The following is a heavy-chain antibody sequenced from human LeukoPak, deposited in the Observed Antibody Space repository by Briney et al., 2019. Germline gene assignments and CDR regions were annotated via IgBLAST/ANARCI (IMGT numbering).Heavy chain of an antibody. V-gene: IGHV1-2*02. D-gene: IGHD2-2*01. J-gene: IGHJ5*02. CDR2: INPNSGGT. Sequence: ASVKVSCKASGYTFTGYYMHWVRQAPGQGLEWMGWINPNSGGTNYAQKFQGRVTMTRDTSISTAYMELSRLRSDDTAVYYCARVGYCSGTSCYNWFDPWGQGTLVTVSS. CDR1: GYTFTGYY. CDR3: ARVGYCSGTSCYNWFDP.